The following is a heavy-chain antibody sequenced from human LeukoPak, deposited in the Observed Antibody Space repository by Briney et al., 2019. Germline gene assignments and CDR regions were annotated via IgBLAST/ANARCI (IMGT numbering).Heavy chain of an antibody. V-gene: IGHV4-59*01. CDR1: GGSISSYY. CDR3: ARDHPVSYYDYVWGSYRTDAFDI. Sequence: SETLSLTCTVSGGSISSYYWSWIRQPPGKGLEWIGYIYYSGSTNYNPSLKSRVTISVDTSKNQFSLKLSSVTAADTAVYYCARDHPVSYYDYVWGSYRTDAFDIWGQGTMVTVSS. J-gene: IGHJ3*02. CDR2: IYYSGST. D-gene: IGHD3-16*02.